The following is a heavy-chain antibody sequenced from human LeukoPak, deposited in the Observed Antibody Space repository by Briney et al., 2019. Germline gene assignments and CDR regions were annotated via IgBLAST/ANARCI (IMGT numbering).Heavy chain of an antibody. CDR1: GFTFSSYS. CDR3: ARVPRTSEKELWFDP. D-gene: IGHD1-26*01. CDR2: ISSSGSTI. V-gene: IGHV3-48*04. J-gene: IGHJ5*02. Sequence: GGSLRLSCAASGFTFSSYSMNWVRQAPGKGLEWVSYISSSGSTIYYADSVKGRFTISRDNAKNSLYLQMNSLRAEDTAVYYCARVPRTSEKELWFDPWGQGTLVTVSS.